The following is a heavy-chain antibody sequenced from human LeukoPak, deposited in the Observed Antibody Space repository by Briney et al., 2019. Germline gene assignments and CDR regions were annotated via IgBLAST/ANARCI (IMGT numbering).Heavy chain of an antibody. J-gene: IGHJ4*02. Sequence: PGGSLRLSCAASGFTVSSNYMSWVRQAPGKGLEWVSSISSSSSYIYYADSVKGRFTISRDNAKNSLYLQMNSLRAEDTAVYYCARGKLGYCSSTSCYTYGYWGQGTLVTVSS. V-gene: IGHV3-21*01. D-gene: IGHD2-2*02. CDR1: GFTVSSNY. CDR3: ARGKLGYCSSTSCYTYGY. CDR2: ISSSSSYI.